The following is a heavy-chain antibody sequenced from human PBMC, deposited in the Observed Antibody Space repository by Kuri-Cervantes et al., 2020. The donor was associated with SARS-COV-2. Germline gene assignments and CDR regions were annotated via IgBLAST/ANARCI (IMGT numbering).Heavy chain of an antibody. CDR1: GGSISSSSYY. D-gene: IGHD6-6*01. Sequence: SETLSLTCTVSGGSISSSSYYWGWIRQPPGKGLEWIGSIYHSGSTYYNPSLKSRVTISVDTSKNQFSLKLSSVTAADTAVYYCARGSRVSSSAVVHYYFDYWGQGTLVTVSS. CDR3: ARGSRVSSSAVVHYYFDY. J-gene: IGHJ4*02. CDR2: IYHSGST. V-gene: IGHV4-39*07.